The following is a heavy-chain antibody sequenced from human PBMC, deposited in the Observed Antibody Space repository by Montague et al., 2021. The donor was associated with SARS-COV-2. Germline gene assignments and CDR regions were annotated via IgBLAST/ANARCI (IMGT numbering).Heavy chain of an antibody. D-gene: IGHD1-26*01. CDR2: ISLGGHT. CDR3: ARDIWEPEVRSRGWFDP. CDR1: GGSISDNNW. V-gene: IGHV4-4*02. Sequence: SETLSLTCCASGGSISDNNWWSWVRQSPETGLEWIGEISLGGHTDYNPSLKSRVTISLDKSKNQFSLKLTSVTAADTAVYYCARDIWEPEVRSRGWFDPWGQGILVTVSS. J-gene: IGHJ5*02.